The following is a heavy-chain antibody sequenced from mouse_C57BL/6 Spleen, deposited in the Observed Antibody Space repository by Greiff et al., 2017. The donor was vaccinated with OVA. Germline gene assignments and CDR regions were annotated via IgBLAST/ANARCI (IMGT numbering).Heavy chain of an antibody. Sequence: EVKVVESGGGLVKPGGSLKLSCAASGFTFSSYAMSWVRQTPEKRLEWVATISDGGSYTYYPDNVKGRSTISRDNAKNNLYLQMSHLKSEDTAMYYCARAPYEDFDYWGQGTTLTVSS. CDR2: ISDGGSYT. CDR3: ARAPYEDFDY. J-gene: IGHJ2*01. D-gene: IGHD2-3*01. CDR1: GFTFSSYA. V-gene: IGHV5-4*03.